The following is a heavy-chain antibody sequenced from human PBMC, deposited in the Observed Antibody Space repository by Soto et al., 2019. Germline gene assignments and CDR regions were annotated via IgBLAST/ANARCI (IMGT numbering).Heavy chain of an antibody. J-gene: IGHJ4*02. V-gene: IGHV3-23*01. CDR3: AKFFVETGSNSGWPWSFHY. CDR1: GFTFSNYA. CDR2: ISGRGGTT. Sequence: EVQLLESGGGLVQPGRSLRLSCAASGFTFSNYAMSWVRQAPGQGRDWVSAISGRGGTTYYADSVKGRFTISRDNSKNTLFLQMNSLRAEDAAVYYCAKFFVETGSNSGWPWSFHYWGQGTLVTVSS. D-gene: IGHD6-25*01.